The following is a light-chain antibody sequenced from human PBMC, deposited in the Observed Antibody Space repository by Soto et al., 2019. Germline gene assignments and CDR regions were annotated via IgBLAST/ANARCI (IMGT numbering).Light chain of an antibody. V-gene: IGLV2-8*01. CDR1: SSDVGGYNY. CDR3: SSYVARNNVV. J-gene: IGLJ7*01. Sequence: QSALTQPPSASGSPGQSVTISCTGTSSDVGGYNYVSWYQQHPGKAPKLMIYEVNRRPSGVPDRFSGSKSGNTASLTVSGLQAADEANYYGSSYVARNNVVFGGGTQLTVL. CDR2: EVN.